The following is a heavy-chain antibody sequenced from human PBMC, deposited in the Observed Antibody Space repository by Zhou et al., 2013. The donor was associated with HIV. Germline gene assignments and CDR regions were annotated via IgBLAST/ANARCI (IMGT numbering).Heavy chain of an antibody. D-gene: IGHD2-8*01. CDR3: ARAFGLDRYANWFDP. V-gene: IGHV1-8*01. CDR1: GYTFTSYD. Sequence: QVQLVQSGAEVKKPGASVKVSCKASGYTFTSYDINWVRQATGQGLEWMGWMNPNSGNTGYAQKFQGRVTMTRSTSENTAYMELSSLKSDDTAVYYCARAFGLDRYANWFDPGAREPWSPSPQ. CDR2: MNPNSGNT. J-gene: IGHJ5*02.